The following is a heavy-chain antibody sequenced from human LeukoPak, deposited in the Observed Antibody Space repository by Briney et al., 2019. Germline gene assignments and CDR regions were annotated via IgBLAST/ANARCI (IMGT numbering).Heavy chain of an antibody. Sequence: ASVKVSCKASGYTFTGYYMHWVRQAPGQGLEWMGWINPNSGGTNYAQKFQGRVTMTRDTSISTAYMELSRLRSDDTAVYYCARDGSWYDFWSGLLDYWGQGTLVTVSS. D-gene: IGHD3-3*01. CDR2: INPNSGGT. CDR1: GYTFTGYY. V-gene: IGHV1-2*02. J-gene: IGHJ4*02. CDR3: ARDGSWYDFWSGLLDY.